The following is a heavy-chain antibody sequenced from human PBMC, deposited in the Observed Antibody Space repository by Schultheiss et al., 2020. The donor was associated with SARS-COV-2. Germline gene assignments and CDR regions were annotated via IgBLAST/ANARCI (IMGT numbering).Heavy chain of an antibody. J-gene: IGHJ3*02. CDR3: ARNGVVDAFDI. Sequence: GGSLRLSCAASGFTFSSYWMHWVRQAPGKGLVWVSRINSDGSSTSYADSVKGRFTISRDNAKNTLYLQMNSLRPEDTAVYYCARNGVVDAFDIWGQGTMVTVSS. CDR1: GFTFSSYW. V-gene: IGHV3-74*01. D-gene: IGHD3-3*01. CDR2: INSDGSST.